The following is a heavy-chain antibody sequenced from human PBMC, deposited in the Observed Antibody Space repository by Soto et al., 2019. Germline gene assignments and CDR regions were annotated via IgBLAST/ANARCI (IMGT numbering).Heavy chain of an antibody. J-gene: IGHJ4*02. D-gene: IGHD3-10*01. CDR3: ARDNYGTLDF. V-gene: IGHV1-2*02. CDR1: GYTFTDLY. CDR2: IXPXSXXX. Sequence: ASVKVSCNPSGYTFTDLYIHWVRQAPGLXLGXXGXIXPXSXXXXXXQKFQGSIIMTRDTSTSTVYMEMSSLTSDDTAVYYCARDNYGTLDFWGQGTLVT.